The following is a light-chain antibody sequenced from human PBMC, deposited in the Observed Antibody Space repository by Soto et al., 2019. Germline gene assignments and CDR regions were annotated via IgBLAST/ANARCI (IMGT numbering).Light chain of an antibody. J-gene: IGLJ2*01. CDR3: LFYYGGARV. CDR1: TGAVTSDYY. CDR2: GTS. Sequence: QAVVTQEPSLTVSPGGTVTLTCASTTGAVTSDYYPNWFQQKPGQAPRALIYGTSNKPSWTPDRFSGSLLGGKAALTLSGVQPEDEAEYYCLFYYGGARVFGGGTKLTVL. V-gene: IGLV7-43*01.